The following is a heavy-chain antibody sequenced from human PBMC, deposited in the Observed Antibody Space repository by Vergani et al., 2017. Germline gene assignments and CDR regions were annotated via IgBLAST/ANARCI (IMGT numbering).Heavy chain of an antibody. Sequence: EVQLVESGGGLIQPGGSLRLSCAASGFTVSSNYMSWVRQAPGKGLEWVSVIYSGGSTYYADSVKGRFTISGDNSKNTLYLQMNSLRAEDTAVYYCAREFMGGFGANRAFDIWGQGTMVTVSS. CDR2: IYSGGST. CDR1: GFTVSSNY. J-gene: IGHJ3*02. D-gene: IGHD3-10*01. CDR3: AREFMGGFGANRAFDI. V-gene: IGHV3-53*01.